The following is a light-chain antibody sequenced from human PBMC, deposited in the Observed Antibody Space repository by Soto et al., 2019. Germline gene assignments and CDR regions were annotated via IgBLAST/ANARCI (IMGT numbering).Light chain of an antibody. CDR3: SSYTSSSTLLYV. Sequence: QSVLTQPASVSGSPGQSITISCTGTSRDVGGYNYVSWYQQHPGKAPKLMIYEVSNRPSGVSNRFSGSKSGNTASLTISGLLAEDEADYYCSSYTSSSTLLYVFGTGTKLTVL. V-gene: IGLV2-14*01. CDR1: SRDVGGYNY. J-gene: IGLJ1*01. CDR2: EVS.